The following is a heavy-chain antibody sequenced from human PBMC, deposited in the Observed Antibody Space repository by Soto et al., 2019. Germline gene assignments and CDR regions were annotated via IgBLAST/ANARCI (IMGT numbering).Heavy chain of an antibody. CDR2: ISSSGSTI. CDR3: ARDPDYYDSSNYGMDV. J-gene: IGHJ6*02. Sequence: GSLRLSCAASGFTFSSYEMNWVRQAPGKGLEWGSYISSSGSTIYYADAVKGRFTISRDNAKNSLYLQMNSLRAEDTAVYYCARDPDYYDSSNYGMDVWGQETTVTVSS. CDR1: GFTFSSYE. D-gene: IGHD3-22*01. V-gene: IGHV3-48*03.